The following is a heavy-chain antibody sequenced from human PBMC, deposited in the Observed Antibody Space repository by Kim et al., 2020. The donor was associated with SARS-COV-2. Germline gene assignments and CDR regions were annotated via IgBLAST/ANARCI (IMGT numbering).Heavy chain of an antibody. V-gene: IGHV1-2*06. CDR3: TTSAVSDVDY. CDR2: INPNSGGT. D-gene: IGHD6-19*01. Sequence: ASVKVSCKASGYTLNDNHINWVRQAPGQGLEWMGRINPNSGGTNYAQKFQGRVTMTRDTSISTAYMELRSLRSDDTAVYYCTTSAVSDVDYWGPGTLVTV. CDR1: GYTLNDNH. J-gene: IGHJ4*02.